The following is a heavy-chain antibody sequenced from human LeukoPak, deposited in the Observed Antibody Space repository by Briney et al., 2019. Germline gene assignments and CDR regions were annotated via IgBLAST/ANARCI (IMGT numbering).Heavy chain of an antibody. D-gene: IGHD5-18*01. CDR2: IRSKAYGGTT. CDR1: GFTFGDYA. CDR3: VRSGYSYGWPPSAGDKWDY. J-gene: IGHJ4*02. Sequence: QAGGSLRLSCTASGFTFGDYAMSWFRQAPGKGLEWVGFIRSKAYGGTTEYAASVKGRFTISRDDSKSIAYLQMNSLKTEDTAVYYCVRSGYSYGWPPSAGDKWDYWGQGTLVTVSS. V-gene: IGHV3-49*03.